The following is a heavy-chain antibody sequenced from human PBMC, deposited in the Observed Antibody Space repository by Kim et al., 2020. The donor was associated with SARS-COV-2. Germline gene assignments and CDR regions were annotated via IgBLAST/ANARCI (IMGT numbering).Heavy chain of an antibody. J-gene: IGHJ4*02. CDR3: ATQDYYGSGSYPY. V-gene: IGHV4-61*06. D-gene: IGHD3-10*01. Sequence: YTPSLKSRVTRSVATSKNQFSLKLSSVTAADTAVYYCATQDYYGSGSYPYWGQGTLVTVSS.